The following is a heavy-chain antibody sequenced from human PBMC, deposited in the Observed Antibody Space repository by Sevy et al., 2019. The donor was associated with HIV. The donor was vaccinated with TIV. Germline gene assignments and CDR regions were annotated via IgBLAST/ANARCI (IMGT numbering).Heavy chain of an antibody. CDR3: ATTKDYYDNSAYPFDY. J-gene: IGHJ4*02. Sequence: ASVKVSCKVSGYTLTQLSMHWVRQAPGKGLEWMASFDPEDGETIYGQKFQGGVTMTEDTSTDTAYMELSSLRSEDTAVYYCATTKDYYDNSAYPFDYWGQRTLVTVSS. CDR1: GYTLTQLS. D-gene: IGHD3-22*01. CDR2: FDPEDGET. V-gene: IGHV1-24*01.